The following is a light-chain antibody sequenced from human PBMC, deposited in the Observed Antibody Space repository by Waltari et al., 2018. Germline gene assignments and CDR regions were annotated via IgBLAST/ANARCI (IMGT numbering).Light chain of an antibody. Sequence: EIVLTQSPDTLSLSPGERATLSCRASQSVSNYLAWYQQKPGQAPMLLIYDASKTATGIPARFSGSGFGTDFTLTISTLGPEDFAVYYCQQRGKWPLTFGGGTKVEIK. CDR2: DAS. V-gene: IGKV3-11*01. CDR3: QQRGKWPLT. CDR1: QSVSNY. J-gene: IGKJ4*01.